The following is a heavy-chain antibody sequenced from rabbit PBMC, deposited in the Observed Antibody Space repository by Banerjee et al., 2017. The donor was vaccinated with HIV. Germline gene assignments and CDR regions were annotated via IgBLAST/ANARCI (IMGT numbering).Heavy chain of an antibody. D-gene: IGHD6-1*01. V-gene: IGHV1S40*01. CDR3: ARGAVYTPSGYTYNGMDL. J-gene: IGHJ6*01. CDR2: IYTTNSAT. Sequence: QSLEESGGDLVKPGASLTLTCTASGFSFSSSYYICWVRQAPGKGLEWIACIYTTNSATWHASWAKGRFTISKTSSTTVTLQMTSLTAADTATHFCARGAVYTPSGYTYNGMDLWGPGTLVTVS. CDR1: GFSFSSSYY.